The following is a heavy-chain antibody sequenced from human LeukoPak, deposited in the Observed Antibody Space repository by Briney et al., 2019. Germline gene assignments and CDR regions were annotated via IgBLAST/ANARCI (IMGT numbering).Heavy chain of an antibody. CDR1: GGSLSNYQ. Sequence: SETLSPTCAVNGGSLSNYQWTWIRQSPEKGLEWIGKINHVGSTNYNPSLKSLVSVSLEAPKNPFSLELRSVIAADTAVYYCARGVSTPSDTGAYGGGYYYFDNWGQGILVTVSS. V-gene: IGHV4-34*01. CDR3: ARGVSTPSDTGAYGGGYYYFDN. J-gene: IGHJ4*02. CDR2: INHVGST. D-gene: IGHD4-17*01.